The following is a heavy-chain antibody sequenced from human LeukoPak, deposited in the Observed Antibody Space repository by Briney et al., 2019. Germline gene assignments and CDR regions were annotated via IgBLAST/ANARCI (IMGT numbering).Heavy chain of an antibody. V-gene: IGHV4-59*01. CDR1: SGSISSNY. CDR2: IYYSGST. CDR3: ARDKGQYGSGTRGFAWFDP. Sequence: SETLSLTCNVSSGSISSNYWSWIRQPPGKGLEWIGYIYYSGSTNYNPSLKSRVTISVDTSKNQFSLKLSSVTAADTAVYYCARDKGQYGSGTRGFAWFDPWGQGTLVTVSS. D-gene: IGHD3-10*01. J-gene: IGHJ5*02.